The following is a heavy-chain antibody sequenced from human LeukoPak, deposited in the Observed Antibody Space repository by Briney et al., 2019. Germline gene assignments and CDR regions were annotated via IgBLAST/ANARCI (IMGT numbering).Heavy chain of an antibody. CDR2: IIPIFGTA. CDR3: ARGPLIVAPLGYYNYYMDV. Sequence: ASVKVSCKASGGTFSSYAISWVRQAPGQGLEWMGGIIPIFGTANYAQKFQGRVTITADESTSTAYMELSSLRSEDTAVYYCARGPLIVAPLGYYNYYMDVWGKGTTVTVSS. V-gene: IGHV1-69*13. CDR1: GGTFSSYA. D-gene: IGHD2-15*01. J-gene: IGHJ6*03.